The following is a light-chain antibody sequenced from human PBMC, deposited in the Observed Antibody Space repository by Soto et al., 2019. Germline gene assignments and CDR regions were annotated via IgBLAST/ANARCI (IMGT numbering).Light chain of an antibody. CDR2: GAS. V-gene: IGKV3-20*01. CDR3: QQYGSSPPIT. CDR1: QSVSSSY. J-gene: IGKJ5*01. Sequence: IVFTQSPGTLSLSPGERTTLSCRASQSVSSSYLAWYQQKPGQAPRLLIYGASSRATGIPDRFSGSGSGTDFTLTISRLEPEDSAVYYCQQYGSSPPITFGQGTRLEIK.